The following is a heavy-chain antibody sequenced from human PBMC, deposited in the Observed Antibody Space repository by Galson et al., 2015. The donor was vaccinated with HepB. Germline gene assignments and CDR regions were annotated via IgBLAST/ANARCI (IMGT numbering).Heavy chain of an antibody. J-gene: IGHJ3*02. D-gene: IGHD2-21*02. V-gene: IGHV4-4*07. CDR3: AKAPVFPEGCGGDRCNAGAFDI. Sequence: SETLSLTCRVSGGSIRSYYWSWIRQPAGKELEWIGRIYGSGSTNYNPSLKSRVTMSVDTSKNQFSLKLTSVTAADTAVYFCAKAPVFPEGCGGDRCNAGAFDIWGQGTMVTVSS. CDR2: IYGSGST. CDR1: GGSIRSYY.